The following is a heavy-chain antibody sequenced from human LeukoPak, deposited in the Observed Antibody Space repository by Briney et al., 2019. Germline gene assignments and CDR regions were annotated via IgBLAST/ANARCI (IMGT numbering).Heavy chain of an antibody. V-gene: IGHV3-74*01. D-gene: IGHD1-26*01. CDR2: INSDGSST. J-gene: IGHJ4*02. Sequence: GGSLRLSCAASGFTFSSYWMHWVRQAPGKGLVWVSRINSDGSSTSYADSVKGRFTISRDNAKNTLYLRMNSLRAEDTAVYYCARRVGGGAPYYFDYWGQGTLVTVSS. CDR1: GFTFSSYW. CDR3: ARRVGGGAPYYFDY.